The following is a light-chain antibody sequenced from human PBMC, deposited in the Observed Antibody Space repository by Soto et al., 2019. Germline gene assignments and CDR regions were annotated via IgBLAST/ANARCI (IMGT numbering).Light chain of an antibody. CDR1: NSDIGAYNY. J-gene: IGLJ1*01. CDR3: NSYTTTYTLV. CDR2: EVT. Sequence: QSALTQPASVSGSPGQSITISCTGTNSDIGAYNYVSWYQHHPGKAPKLIIYEVTNRPSGVSNRFSASKSGNTAYLTISGLQSEDEDDYYCNSYTTTYTLVFGTGTKLTVL. V-gene: IGLV2-14*01.